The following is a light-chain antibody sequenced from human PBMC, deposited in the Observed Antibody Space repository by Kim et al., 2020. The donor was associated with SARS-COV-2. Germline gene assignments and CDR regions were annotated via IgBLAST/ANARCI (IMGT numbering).Light chain of an antibody. CDR3: QQYGSSPRT. CDR2: GTS. J-gene: IGKJ5*01. Sequence: SPGEGATLSCRASQSVSSSYLAWYQQKPGQAPRLLIYGTSSRATGIPDRFSGGGSGTDFSLTINRLETEDFAVYYCQQYGSSPRTFGQGTRLEIK. V-gene: IGKV3-20*01. CDR1: QSVSSSY.